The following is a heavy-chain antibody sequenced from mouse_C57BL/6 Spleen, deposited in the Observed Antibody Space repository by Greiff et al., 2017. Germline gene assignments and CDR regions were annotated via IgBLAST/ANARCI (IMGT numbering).Heavy chain of an antibody. D-gene: IGHD2-10*01. CDR2: ISYSGST. V-gene: IGHV3-1*01. Sequence: EVHLVESGPGMVKPSQSLSLTCTVTGYSITSGYDWHWIRHFPGNKLEWMGYISYSGSTNYNPSLKSRISITHDTSKNHFFLKLNSVTTEDTATYYCARDSPYRGAMDYWGQGTSVTVSS. CDR3: ARDSPYRGAMDY. J-gene: IGHJ4*01. CDR1: GYSITSGYD.